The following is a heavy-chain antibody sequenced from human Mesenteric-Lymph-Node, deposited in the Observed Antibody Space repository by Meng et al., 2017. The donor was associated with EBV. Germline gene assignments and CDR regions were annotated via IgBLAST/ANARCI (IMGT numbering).Heavy chain of an antibody. D-gene: IGHD3-10*01. J-gene: IGHJ4*02. V-gene: IGHV1-18*01. CDR3: ARDGSAYYGSGTFYRDY. CDR1: GYTFTSYG. CDR2: ISAYNGNT. Sequence: QGAVVESGAEVKEPVASVKVSCKASGYTFTSYGLSWVRQAPGQGLEWMGWISAYNGNTIHAQNLQGRLTMTTDASTSTAYMELRSLRSDDTAIYYCARDGSAYYGSGTFYRDYWGQGTLVTVSS.